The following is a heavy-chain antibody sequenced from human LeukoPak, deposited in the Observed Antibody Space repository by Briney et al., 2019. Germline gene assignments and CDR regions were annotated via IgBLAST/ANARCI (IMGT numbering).Heavy chain of an antibody. J-gene: IGHJ6*03. V-gene: IGHV3-49*04. CDR3: TRGTYDYGDYVEDPGLHYYYYMDV. CDR1: GFTFGDYA. D-gene: IGHD4-17*01. Sequence: GGSLRLSCTASGFTFGDYAMSWVRQAPGKGLEWVGFIRSKAYGGTTEYAASVKGRFTISRDDSKSIAYLQMNSLKTEDTAVYYCTRGTYDYGDYVEDPGLHYYYYMDVWGKGTTVTISS. CDR2: IRSKAYGGTT.